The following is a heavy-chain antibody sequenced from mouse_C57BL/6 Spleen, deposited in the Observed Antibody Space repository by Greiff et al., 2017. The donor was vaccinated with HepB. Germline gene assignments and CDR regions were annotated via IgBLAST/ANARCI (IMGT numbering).Heavy chain of an antibody. CDR2: IYPGDGDT. V-gene: IGHV1-82*01. J-gene: IGHJ4*01. Sequence: QVQLQQSGPELVKPGASVKISCKASGYAFSSSWMNWVKQRPGKGLEWIGRIYPGDGDTNYNGKFKGKATLTADKSSSTAYMQLSSLTSEASAVYLCARGGVYSYDGGYYAMDYWGQGTSVTVSS. CDR1: GYAFSSSW. CDR3: ARGGVYSYDGGYYAMDY. D-gene: IGHD2-12*01.